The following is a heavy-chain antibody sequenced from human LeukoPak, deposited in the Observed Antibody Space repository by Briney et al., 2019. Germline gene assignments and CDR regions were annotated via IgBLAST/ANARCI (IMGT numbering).Heavy chain of an antibody. J-gene: IGHJ6*02. Sequence: GGSLRLSCAASGFTFSRYEMNWVRQAPGKGLEWVSYISSSGSTIYYADSVKGRFTISRDNAKNSLYLQMNSLRAEDTAVYYCARDMRDYVWGSYRYTSSHYYYGMDVWGQGTTVTVSS. CDR1: GFTFSRYE. CDR2: ISSSGSTI. CDR3: ARDMRDYVWGSYRYTSSHYYYGMDV. D-gene: IGHD3-16*02. V-gene: IGHV3-48*03.